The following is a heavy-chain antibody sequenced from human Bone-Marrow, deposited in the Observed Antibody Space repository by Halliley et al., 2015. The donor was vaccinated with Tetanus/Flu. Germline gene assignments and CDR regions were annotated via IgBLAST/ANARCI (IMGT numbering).Heavy chain of an antibody. CDR2: VFFTGSA. Sequence: TLSLTCTVSGASISGSSSYWGWVRQSPGKGLEWIGSVFFTGSAYYNPSLQSRVTISVDTSRNEFVLKLTSVTAADAALYYCARHSTTSNFDFWGQGTLVTVSS. D-gene: IGHD1-26*01. CDR3: ARHSTTSNFDF. J-gene: IGHJ4*02. V-gene: IGHV4-39*01. CDR1: GASISGSSSY.